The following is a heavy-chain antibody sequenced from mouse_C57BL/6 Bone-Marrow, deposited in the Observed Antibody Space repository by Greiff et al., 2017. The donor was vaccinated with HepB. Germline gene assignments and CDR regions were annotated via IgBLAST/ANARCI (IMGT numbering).Heavy chain of an antibody. V-gene: IGHV1-5*01. CDR3: TISFAY. D-gene: IGHD2-4*01. CDR1: GYTFTSYW. J-gene: IGHJ3*01. Sequence: VQLQQSGTVLARPGASVNMSCKTSGYTFTSYWMHWVQQRPGQGLEWIGDIYPGNSDTSSNQKFKGKAKLTEVTSARTAYVERRSLTNEDSAVSYCTISFAYWGQGTLVTVSA. CDR2: IYPGNSDT.